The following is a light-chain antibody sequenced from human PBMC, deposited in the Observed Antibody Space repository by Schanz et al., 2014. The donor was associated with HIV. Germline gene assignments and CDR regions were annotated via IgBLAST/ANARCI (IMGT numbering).Light chain of an antibody. J-gene: IGKJ1*01. CDR1: QTISSRS. V-gene: IGKV3-15*01. Sequence: EIVLTQSPGTLSLSPGERATLSCRASQTISSRSLAWYQQESGQAPRLLIYGASTRATDVPATFSGSGSGTEFSLTISSLQSEDSASYYCQQYNKRPWTFGPGTRVEIK. CDR3: QQYNKRPWT. CDR2: GAS.